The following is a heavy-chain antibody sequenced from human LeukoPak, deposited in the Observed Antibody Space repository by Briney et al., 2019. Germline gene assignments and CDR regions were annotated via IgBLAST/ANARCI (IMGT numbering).Heavy chain of an antibody. CDR1: GFTFSSYS. CDR3: ARQGTIAAAEIDY. CDR2: ISSSSSYI. Sequence: PGGSLRLSCAASGFTFSSYSMNWVRQAPGKGLEWVSSISSSSSYIYYADSVKGRFTISRDNAKNTLYLQMNSLRAEDTAVYYCARQGTIAAAEIDYWGQGTLVTVSS. V-gene: IGHV3-21*01. D-gene: IGHD6-13*01. J-gene: IGHJ4*02.